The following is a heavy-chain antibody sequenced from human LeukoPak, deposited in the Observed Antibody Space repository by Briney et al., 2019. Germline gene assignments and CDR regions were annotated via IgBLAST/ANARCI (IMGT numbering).Heavy chain of an antibody. CDR1: GGTFSSYA. D-gene: IGHD3-10*01. V-gene: IGHV1-69*04. Sequence: GASVKVSCKASGGTFSSYAISWVRQAPGQGLEWMGRIIPILGIANYAQKFQGRVTITVDKSTSTAYMELSSLRSEDTAVYYCAGTMVRGVYYFDYWGQGTLVTVSS. J-gene: IGHJ4*02. CDR3: AGTMVRGVYYFDY. CDR2: IIPILGIA.